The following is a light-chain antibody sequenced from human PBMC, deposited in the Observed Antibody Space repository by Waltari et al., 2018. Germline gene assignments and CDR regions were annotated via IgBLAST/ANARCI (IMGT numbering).Light chain of an antibody. CDR1: QDVGGF. V-gene: IGKV3-11*01. CDR2: DTS. CDR3: QQRRNWPPT. Sequence: DIVLTQSPSTLSLSPGERATRSCRASQDVGGFIAWYQQRPGQAPRLLIYDTSNRGSGIPTRFSGSGSGTDFTLTISSLEPEDFAHYYCQQRRNWPPTFGQGTSVE. J-gene: IGKJ2*01.